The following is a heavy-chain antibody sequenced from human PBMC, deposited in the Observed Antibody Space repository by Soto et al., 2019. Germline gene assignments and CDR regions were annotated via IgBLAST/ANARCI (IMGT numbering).Heavy chain of an antibody. Sequence: PSETLSLTCTVSGGSISSSSYYWGWIRQPPGKGLEWIGSIYYSGSTYYNPSLKSRVTLSVGTSKNQFSLKLSSVTAADTAVYYCARRPTRVVISWFDPWGQGTLVTVSS. CDR3: ARRPTRVVISWFDP. V-gene: IGHV4-39*01. CDR1: GGSISSSSYY. D-gene: IGHD3-3*01. CDR2: IYYSGST. J-gene: IGHJ5*02.